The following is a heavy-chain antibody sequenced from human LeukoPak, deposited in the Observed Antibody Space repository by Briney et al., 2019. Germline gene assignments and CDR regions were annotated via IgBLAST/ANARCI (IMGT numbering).Heavy chain of an antibody. J-gene: IGHJ4*02. V-gene: IGHV4-4*02. CDR2: IYHSGST. Sequence: PSETLSLTCAVSGGSISSRHWWSWVRQPPGKGLEWIGEIYHSGSTNYKPSLKSRVTISVDKSKNQFSLKLNSVTAADTAVYYCARGVSPWFGESWGQGTLVTVSS. CDR3: ARGVSPWFGES. D-gene: IGHD3-10*01. CDR1: GGSISSRHW.